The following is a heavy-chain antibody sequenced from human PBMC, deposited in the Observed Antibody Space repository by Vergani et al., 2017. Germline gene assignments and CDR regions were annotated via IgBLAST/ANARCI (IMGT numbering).Heavy chain of an antibody. CDR1: GGSISTFY. CDR2: LSASDRRT. CDR3: AKVGRSEVAGTFGAFDI. V-gene: IGHV3-23*01. D-gene: IGHD6-19*01. J-gene: IGHJ3*02. Sequence: VQLQESGPGLVKPSETLSLSCIISGGSISTFYWSWVRQAPGKGLEWVSTLSASDRRTHDADSVKGRFTISRDNSKNTLFLHMNSLRPEDTAVYYCAKVGRSEVAGTFGAFDIWGQGTMVTVSS.